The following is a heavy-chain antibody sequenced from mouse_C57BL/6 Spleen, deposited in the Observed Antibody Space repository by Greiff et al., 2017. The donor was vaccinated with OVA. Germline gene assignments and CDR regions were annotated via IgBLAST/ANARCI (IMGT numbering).Heavy chain of an antibody. CDR1: GYTFTDYE. CDR2: IDPETGGT. CDR3: TKGHYYGSNDYFDY. J-gene: IGHJ2*01. Sequence: VQLQQSGAELVRPGASVTLSCKASGYTFTDYEMHWVKQTPVHGLEWIGAIDPETGGTAYNQKFKGKAILTADKSSSTAYMELRSLTSEDSAVYYCTKGHYYGSNDYFDYWGQGTTLTVSS. V-gene: IGHV1-15*01. D-gene: IGHD1-1*01.